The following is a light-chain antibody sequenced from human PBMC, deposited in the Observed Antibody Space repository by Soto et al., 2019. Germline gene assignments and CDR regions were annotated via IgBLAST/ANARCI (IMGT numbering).Light chain of an antibody. J-gene: IGKJ1*01. Sequence: ETVMTQSPATLSVSPGERATLSCRASQSVFSSLAWYQHKPGQAPRLLIYGAATWATGIPARFSGSGSGTEFTLTISSLQSDDIAVYYCQQYHNWPAFGQGTKVEIK. CDR3: QQYHNWPA. CDR2: GAA. V-gene: IGKV3-15*01. CDR1: QSVFSS.